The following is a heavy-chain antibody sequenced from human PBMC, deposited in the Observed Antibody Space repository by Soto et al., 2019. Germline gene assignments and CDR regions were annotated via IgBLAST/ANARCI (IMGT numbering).Heavy chain of an antibody. V-gene: IGHV3-30*18. J-gene: IGHJ4*02. Sequence: QVQLVESGGGVVQPGRPLRLSCAASGFTFSSYGMHWVRQAPGKGLEWVAVISYDGSNKYYADSVKGRFTISRDNSKNTLYLQMNSLRAEDTAVYYCAKGGYSYGLIDYWGQGTLVTVSS. CDR3: AKGGYSYGLIDY. D-gene: IGHD5-18*01. CDR2: ISYDGSNK. CDR1: GFTFSSYG.